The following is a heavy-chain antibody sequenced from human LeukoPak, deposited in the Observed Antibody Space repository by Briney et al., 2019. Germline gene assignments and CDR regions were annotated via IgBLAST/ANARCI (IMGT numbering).Heavy chain of an antibody. Sequence: GGSLRLSCAASGFTFSTYWMKWVRQAPGEGLEWVASIKEDGSDKYYVDSVKGRFSISRDNAKNSLYLQMNSLRTGDTAVYYCAKGGHYNFDYWGQGTLVTVSS. D-gene: IGHD4-11*01. J-gene: IGHJ4*02. V-gene: IGHV3-7*01. CDR2: IKEDGSDK. CDR1: GFTFSTYW. CDR3: AKGGHYNFDY.